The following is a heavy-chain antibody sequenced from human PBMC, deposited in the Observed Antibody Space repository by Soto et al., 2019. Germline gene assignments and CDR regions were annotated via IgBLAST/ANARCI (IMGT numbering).Heavy chain of an antibody. J-gene: IGHJ4*02. CDR1: GGSISSGDYY. CDR2: IYYSGST. D-gene: IGHD2-15*01. V-gene: IGHV4-30-4*01. CDR3: AREVVVPSRLSTKYYFDY. Sequence: PSETLSLTCTVSGGSISSGDYYWSWIRQPPGKGLEWIGYIYYSGSTYYNPSLKSRVTISVDTSKNQFSLKLSSVTAADTAVYYCAREVVVPSRLSTKYYFDYWGQGTLVTVSS.